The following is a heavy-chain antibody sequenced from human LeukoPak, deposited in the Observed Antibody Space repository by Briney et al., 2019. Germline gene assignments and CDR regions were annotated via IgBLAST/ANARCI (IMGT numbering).Heavy chain of an antibody. CDR1: GFAFNTYT. Sequence: GGSLRLSCAASGFAFNTYTMNWVRQAPGKGLEWVSYISGSSGIIDYADSVRGRFTISRDNAKNSLYLQMNSLRAEDTAVYYCARADSEYSSGIDSDYWGQGTLVTVSS. D-gene: IGHD6-19*01. CDR2: ISGSSGII. J-gene: IGHJ4*02. V-gene: IGHV3-48*01. CDR3: ARADSEYSSGIDSDY.